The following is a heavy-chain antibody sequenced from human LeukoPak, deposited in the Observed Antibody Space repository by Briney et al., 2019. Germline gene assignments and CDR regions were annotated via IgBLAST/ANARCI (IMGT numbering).Heavy chain of an antibody. CDR2: ISNSGTT. V-gene: IGHV4-39*07. CDR1: GGSISSSNCY. CDR3: ARGWWSNAPDY. J-gene: IGHJ4*02. Sequence: SETLSLTCTVSGGSISSSNCYWGWIRQPPGKGLEWIGSISNSGTTYYNPSLKSRVTISVDTSKNQFSLKLSSVTAADTAVYYCARGWWSNAPDYWGQGTLVTVSS. D-gene: IGHD2-15*01.